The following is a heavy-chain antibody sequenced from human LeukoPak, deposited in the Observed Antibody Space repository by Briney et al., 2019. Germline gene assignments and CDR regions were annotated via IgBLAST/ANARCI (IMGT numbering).Heavy chain of an antibody. D-gene: IGHD6-13*01. V-gene: IGHV3-30*03. Sequence: GGSLRLSCAASGFTFSSYAMSWVRQAPGKGLEWVAVISYDGSNKYYADSVKGRFTISRDNSKNTLYLQMNSLRAEDTAVYYCARGRSPAADYFDYWGQGTLVTVSS. CDR2: ISYDGSNK. CDR1: GFTFSSYA. CDR3: ARGRSPAADYFDY. J-gene: IGHJ4*02.